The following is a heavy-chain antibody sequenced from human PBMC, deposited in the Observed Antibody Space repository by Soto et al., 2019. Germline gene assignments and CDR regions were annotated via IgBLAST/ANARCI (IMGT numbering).Heavy chain of an antibody. Sequence: QVQLVQSGAEVKKPGSSVKVSCQASGGTFSSYTISWVRQAPGQGLEWMGRLIPILGIANYAQKFQGRGTSTAANSPSKAYMELSSRRSEDTAVYYCAREQSGYSSSWHGPNWCDPWGQGTLVTVSS. J-gene: IGHJ5*02. CDR2: LIPILGIA. CDR3: AREQSGYSSSWHGPNWCDP. CDR1: GGTFSSYT. V-gene: IGHV1-69*08. D-gene: IGHD6-13*01.